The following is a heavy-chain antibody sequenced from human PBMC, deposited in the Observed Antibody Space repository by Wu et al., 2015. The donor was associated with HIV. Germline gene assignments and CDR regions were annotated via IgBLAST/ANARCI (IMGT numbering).Heavy chain of an antibody. CDR1: GYIFTGHY. V-gene: IGHV1-2*02. CDR3: ARVAIQVWLGSEESYMDV. J-gene: IGHJ6*03. Sequence: QVQLVQSGAEVKKPGASVKVSCKASGYIFTGHYIHWVRQAPGQGLEWMGWINPDSGVTNLVEKFQGRVTMTSDTSITTVYMELRRLTSDDTAVYYCARVAIQVWLGSEESYMDVWGKGTTVTVSS. CDR2: INPDSGVT. D-gene: IGHD5-18*01.